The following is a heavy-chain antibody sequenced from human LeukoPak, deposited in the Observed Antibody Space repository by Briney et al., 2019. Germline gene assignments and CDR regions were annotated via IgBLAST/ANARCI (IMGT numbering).Heavy chain of an antibody. Sequence: PGGSLRLSCAASGFTLSSYAMHWVRQAPGKGLEWVAVISYDGSNKYYADSVKGRFTISRDNSKNTLYLQMNSLRAVDTAVYYCARDPYYYDSSGYSDYWGQGTLVTVSS. CDR1: GFTLSSYA. D-gene: IGHD3-22*01. CDR3: ARDPYYYDSSGYSDY. CDR2: ISYDGSNK. J-gene: IGHJ4*02. V-gene: IGHV3-30-3*01.